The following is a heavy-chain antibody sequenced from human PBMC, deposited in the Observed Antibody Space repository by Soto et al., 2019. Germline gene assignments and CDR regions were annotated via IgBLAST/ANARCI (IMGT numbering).Heavy chain of an antibody. CDR3: ARDLPLVVVVVAATRGSFWFDP. J-gene: IGHJ5*02. Sequence: PGGSLRLSCAASGFTFSSYAMNWVRQAPGKGLEWVSAISGSAATTHFADSVKGRFTISRDNSKNSLYLQMNSLRAEDTAVYYCARDLPLVVVVVAATRGSFWFDPWGQGTLVTVSS. V-gene: IGHV3-23*01. CDR1: GFTFSSYA. D-gene: IGHD2-15*01. CDR2: ISGSAATT.